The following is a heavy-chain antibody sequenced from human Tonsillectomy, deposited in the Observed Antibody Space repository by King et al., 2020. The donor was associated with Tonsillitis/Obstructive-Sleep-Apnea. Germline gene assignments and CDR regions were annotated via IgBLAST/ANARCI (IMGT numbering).Heavy chain of an antibody. J-gene: IGHJ4*02. V-gene: IGHV4-39*01. CDR2: IYYSGNT. Sequence: QLQESGPGLVKPSETLSLTCNVSGDSISSSTYYWAWIRQPPGKGLEWIGSIYYSGNTFYNLSLKSRVTISLGKSKNQFFLKMASVTAADTAVYYCAKTYPTSPYDYWGQGTLVTVSA. CDR3: AKTYPTSPYDY. D-gene: IGHD2-2*02. CDR1: GDSISSSTYY.